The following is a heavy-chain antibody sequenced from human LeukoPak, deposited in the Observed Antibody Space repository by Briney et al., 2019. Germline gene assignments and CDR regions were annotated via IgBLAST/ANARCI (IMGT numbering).Heavy chain of an antibody. D-gene: IGHD2-2*02. CDR1: GFTFSSYA. V-gene: IGHV3-30-3*01. CDR3: AKEECSSTSCYRVGGYFDY. Sequence: PGGSLRLSCAASGFTFSSYAMHWVRQAPGKGLEWVAVISYDGSNKYYADSVKGRFTISRDNAKNSLYLQMNSLRAEDTAVYYCAKEECSSTSCYRVGGYFDYWGQGTLVTVSS. CDR2: ISYDGSNK. J-gene: IGHJ4*02.